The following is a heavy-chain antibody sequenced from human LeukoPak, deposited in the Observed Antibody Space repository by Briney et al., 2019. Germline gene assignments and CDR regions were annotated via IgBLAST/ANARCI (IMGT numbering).Heavy chain of an antibody. D-gene: IGHD3-22*01. CDR1: GGSISSGGYY. CDR2: IYYSGSA. V-gene: IGHV4-39*01. CDR3: GRTGYHYDSSGYHRAEYFQH. Sequence: SQTLSLTCTVSGGSISSGGYYWGWIRQSPGKGLDWIGNIYYSGSAYYNPSLKSRVTISVDTSKNQFSLKLRSVTAADTAVYYCGRTGYHYDSSGYHRAEYFQHWGQGTLVTVSS. J-gene: IGHJ1*01.